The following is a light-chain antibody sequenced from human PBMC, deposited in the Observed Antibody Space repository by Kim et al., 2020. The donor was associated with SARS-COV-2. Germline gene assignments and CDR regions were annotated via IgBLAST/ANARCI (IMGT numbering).Light chain of an antibody. V-gene: IGKV3-11*01. CDR3: QQCVYWPPIT. CDR1: QSITNY. J-gene: IGKJ5*01. CDR2: DAS. Sequence: IVLTQSPATLSLSPGERATLSCRASQSITNYLAWYQQKPGQAPRLLIYDASNRATGIPARFSGSGSGTDFTLTISSLEPEDFAVYYCQQCVYWPPITFGQGTRLEIK.